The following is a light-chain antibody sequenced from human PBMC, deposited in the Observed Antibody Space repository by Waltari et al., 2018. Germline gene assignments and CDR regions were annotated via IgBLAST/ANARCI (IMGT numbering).Light chain of an antibody. CDR2: GTS. J-gene: IGKJ1*01. Sequence: EIVLTQSPGTLSLSPEERATLSCRASQSVGTNYLAWYQQKPGQAPRLYRYGTSRRATGIPDRFSGSVYGTDFTLTISRLEPEYFAVYYCQQFGSSPWTFGHGTKVEIK. V-gene: IGKV3-20*01. CDR1: QSVGTNY. CDR3: QQFGSSPWT.